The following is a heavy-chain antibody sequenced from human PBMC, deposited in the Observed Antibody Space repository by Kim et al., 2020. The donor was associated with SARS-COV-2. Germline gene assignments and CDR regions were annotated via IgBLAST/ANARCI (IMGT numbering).Heavy chain of an antibody. D-gene: IGHD1-7*01. CDR3: ARGLTGTTFSFDY. V-gene: IGHV1-18*01. Sequence: YAQKLQGRVTMTTDTSTSTAYMELRSLRSDDTAVYYCARGLTGTTFSFDYWGQGTLVTVSS. J-gene: IGHJ4*02.